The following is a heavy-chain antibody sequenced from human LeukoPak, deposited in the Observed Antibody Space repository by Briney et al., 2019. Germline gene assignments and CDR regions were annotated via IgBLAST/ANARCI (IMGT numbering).Heavy chain of an antibody. CDR2: ISYGGIDQ. V-gene: IGHV3-30*04. D-gene: IGHD3-3*01. Sequence: GTSLRLSCAASGFNFSSYAMHWVRQAPGEGLEWVGLISYGGIDQSYADSVKGRFTISRDSSKRTLYLQMNSLRAEDTAMYYCARESWSDSVAFDIWGLGTMVIVSS. CDR1: GFNFSSYA. CDR3: ARESWSDSVAFDI. J-gene: IGHJ3*02.